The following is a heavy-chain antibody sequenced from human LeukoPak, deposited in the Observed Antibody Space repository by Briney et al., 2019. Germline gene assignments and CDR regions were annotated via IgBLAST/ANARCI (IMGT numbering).Heavy chain of an antibody. V-gene: IGHV4-34*01. Sequence: PGGSLRLSCAASGFTFTNYAMNWIRQPPGKGLEWIGEINHSGSTNYNPSLKSRVTISVDTSKNQFSLKLSSVTAADTAVYYCARTHYVTPWHWGQGTLVTVSS. D-gene: IGHD2-15*01. CDR1: GFTFTNYA. CDR3: ARTHYVTPWH. CDR2: INHSGST. J-gene: IGHJ1*01.